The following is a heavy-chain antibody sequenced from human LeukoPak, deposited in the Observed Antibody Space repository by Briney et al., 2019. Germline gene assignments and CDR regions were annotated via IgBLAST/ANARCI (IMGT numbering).Heavy chain of an antibody. V-gene: IGHV1-69*06. Sequence: SVKVSCKASGGTFSSYAISWVRQAPGQGLEWMGGIIPMFDTTNYAQQFQGRVTITADKSTSTSYMELSSLRFEDTAVYYCARDGRGYSDYDFRYFDYWGQGTLVTVSS. CDR1: GGTFSSYA. D-gene: IGHD5-12*01. J-gene: IGHJ4*02. CDR3: ARDGRGYSDYDFRYFDY. CDR2: IIPMFDTT.